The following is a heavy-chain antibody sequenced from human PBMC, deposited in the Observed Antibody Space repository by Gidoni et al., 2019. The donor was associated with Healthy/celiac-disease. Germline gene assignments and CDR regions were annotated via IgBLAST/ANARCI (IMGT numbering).Heavy chain of an antibody. Sequence: QVQLVESGGGVVQPGRSLRLSCAASGFTFSSYGMHWVRQAPGKGLEWVAVISYDGSNKYYADSVKGRFTISRDNSKNTLYLQMNSLRAEDTAVYYCARVLFPQRYYYDSSGSTLLFDYWGQGTLVTVSS. V-gene: IGHV3-30*03. CDR3: ARVLFPQRYYYDSSGSTLLFDY. J-gene: IGHJ4*02. CDR2: ISYDGSNK. D-gene: IGHD3-22*01. CDR1: GFTFSSYG.